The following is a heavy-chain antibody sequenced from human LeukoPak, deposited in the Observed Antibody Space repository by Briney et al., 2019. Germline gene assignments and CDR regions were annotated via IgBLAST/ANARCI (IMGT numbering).Heavy chain of an antibody. V-gene: IGHV1-2*02. CDR3: ARVGYSYGSPAFDY. D-gene: IGHD5-18*01. CDR2: INPNSGGT. CDR1: GYTFTGYY. Sequence: GASVKVTCKASGYTFTGYYMHWVRQAPGQGLEWVGWINPNSGGTNYAEKFQGRVTMTRDTSISTAYMELSRLRSGDTAVYYCARVGYSYGSPAFDYWGQGTLVTVSS. J-gene: IGHJ4*02.